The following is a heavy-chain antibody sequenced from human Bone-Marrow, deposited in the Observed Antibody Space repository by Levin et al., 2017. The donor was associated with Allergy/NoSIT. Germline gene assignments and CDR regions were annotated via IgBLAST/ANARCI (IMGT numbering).Heavy chain of an antibody. CDR1: GFSFRTSGEG. D-gene: IGHD3-16*01. Sequence: SGPTLVKPTQTLTLTCTFSGFSFRTSGEGAGWIRQSPGKAPEWLAFVYWDDDKPYNPALNSRLRISKDTSNNQVVLTMANMDPVDTATYYCIHRKYYRKHFQYWGQGNRVAVSS. J-gene: IGHJ1*01. CDR3: IHRKYYRKHFQY. V-gene: IGHV2-5*02. CDR2: VYWDDDK.